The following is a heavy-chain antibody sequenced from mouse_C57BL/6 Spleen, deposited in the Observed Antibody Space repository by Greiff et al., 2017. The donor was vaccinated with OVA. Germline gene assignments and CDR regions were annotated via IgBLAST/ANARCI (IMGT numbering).Heavy chain of an antibody. CDR1: GFTFSDYG. J-gene: IGHJ3*01. CDR3: AMPVITTVVPAY. V-gene: IGHV5-17*01. Sequence: EVKLMESGGGLVKPGGSLKLSCAASGFTFSDYGMHWVRQAPEKGLEWVAYISSGSSTIYYADTVKGRFTISRDNAKNTLFLQMTSLRSEDTAMYYCAMPVITTVVPAYWGQGTLVTVSA. D-gene: IGHD1-1*01. CDR2: ISSGSSTI.